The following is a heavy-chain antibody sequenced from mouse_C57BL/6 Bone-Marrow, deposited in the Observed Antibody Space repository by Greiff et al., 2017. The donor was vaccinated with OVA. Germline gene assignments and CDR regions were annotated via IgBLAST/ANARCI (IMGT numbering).Heavy chain of an antibody. CDR2: ISNGGGST. Sequence: EVKLMESGGGLVQPGGSLKLSCAASGFTFSDYYMYWVRQTPEKRLEWVAYISNGGGSTYYPDTVKGRFTISRDNAKNTLYLQMSRLKSEDTAMYYCASPITTVVAHYAMDYWGQGTSVTVSS. CDR3: ASPITTVVAHYAMDY. D-gene: IGHD1-1*01. J-gene: IGHJ4*01. CDR1: GFTFSDYY. V-gene: IGHV5-12*01.